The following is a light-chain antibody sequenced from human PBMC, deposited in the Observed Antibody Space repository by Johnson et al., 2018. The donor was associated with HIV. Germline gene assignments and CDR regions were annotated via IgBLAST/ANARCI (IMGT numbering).Light chain of an antibody. J-gene: IGLJ1*01. Sequence: QLVLTQPPSVSAAPGQKVTISCSGSSSNIGNNYVSWYQQLPGTAPKLLIYDNNKRPSGIPDRFSGSKSGTSATMGITGLQTGDEADYYCGTWDSRLSADVFGTGTKVTVL. CDR3: GTWDSRLSADV. CDR2: DNN. CDR1: SSNIGNNY. V-gene: IGLV1-51*01.